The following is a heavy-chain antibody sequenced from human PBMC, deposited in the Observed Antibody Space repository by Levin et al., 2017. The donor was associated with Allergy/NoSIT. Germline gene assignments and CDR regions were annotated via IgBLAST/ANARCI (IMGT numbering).Heavy chain of an antibody. V-gene: IGHV3-7*01. CDR3: ADFDWT. CDR2: IQSDGSGK. CDR1: GFTFRNSW. Sequence: LSLTCAASGFTFRNSWMTWVRQAPGKGLESVATIQSDGSGKYYVDSVKGRFTISRDNAKNSLYLQMNYLRVEDTAVYYCADFDWTWGQGTPVTVSS. J-gene: IGHJ4*02. D-gene: IGHD1-1*01.